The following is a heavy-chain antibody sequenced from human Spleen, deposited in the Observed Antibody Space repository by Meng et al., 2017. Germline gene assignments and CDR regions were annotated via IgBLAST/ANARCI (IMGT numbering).Heavy chain of an antibody. V-gene: IGHV1-2*06. CDR1: GYTLTDYY. CDR2: INPNSGGT. J-gene: IGHJ4*02. Sequence: QVQLVQSGAAVKKPGASVKVSCRASGYTLTDYYMHWVRQAPGQGLEWMGRINPNSGGTDYAQKFQGRVTMTRDTSINTAYMELSRLRSAADTAVYYCARWRGDSDFDYWGQGTLVTVSS. CDR3: ARWRGDSDFDY. D-gene: IGHD2-21*02.